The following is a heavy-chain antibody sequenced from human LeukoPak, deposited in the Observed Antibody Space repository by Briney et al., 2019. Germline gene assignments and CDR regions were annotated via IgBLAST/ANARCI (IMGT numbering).Heavy chain of an antibody. CDR3: VRRDTGWNYFDY. D-gene: IGHD6-19*01. CDR2: IYSTGES. V-gene: IGHV4-4*08. CDR1: GGSVNSHY. Sequence: SETLSLTCAVSGGSVNSHYWGWIRQPPGKGLQWIGNIYSTGESKYNPSLKSRFSISLDTSKSHLSLNLTSVLAADTAIYYCVRRDTGWNYFDYWGQGILVTVSS. J-gene: IGHJ4*02.